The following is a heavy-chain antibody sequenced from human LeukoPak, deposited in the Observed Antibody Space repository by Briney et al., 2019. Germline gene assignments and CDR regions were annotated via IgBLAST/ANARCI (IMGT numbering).Heavy chain of an antibody. D-gene: IGHD3-22*01. CDR1: GGSFSGYY. Sequence: SETLSLTCAVYGGSFSGYYWSWIRQPPGKGLEWIGEINHSGSTNYNPSLKSRVTMSVDTSKNQFSLKLSSVTAADTAVYYCARDAYYYDSSDYYYYMDVWGKGTTVTVSS. V-gene: IGHV4-34*01. CDR3: ARDAYYYDSSDYYYYMDV. J-gene: IGHJ6*03. CDR2: INHSGST.